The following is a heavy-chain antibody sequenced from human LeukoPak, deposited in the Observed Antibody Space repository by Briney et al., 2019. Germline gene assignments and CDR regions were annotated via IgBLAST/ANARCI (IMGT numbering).Heavy chain of an antibody. CDR3: ARDLLHGDSPQDL. D-gene: IGHD4-17*01. Sequence: GGSLRLSCGVSGFTFSSYWMSWVRQAPGKGLEWVANIKQDGNEKYYVDSVKGRFTVSRDNAKNSLYLQMNSLRAEDTAVYYCARDLLHGDSPQDLWGRGTVVTVSS. CDR2: IKQDGNEK. V-gene: IGHV3-7*03. CDR1: GFTFSSYW. J-gene: IGHJ2*01.